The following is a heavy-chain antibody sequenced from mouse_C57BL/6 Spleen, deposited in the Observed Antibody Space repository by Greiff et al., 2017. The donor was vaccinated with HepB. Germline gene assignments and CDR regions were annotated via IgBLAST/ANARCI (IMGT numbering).Heavy chain of an antibody. CDR2: IRSKSNNYAT. J-gene: IGHJ1*03. CDR3: VSQYDYLTYWYFAV. D-gene: IGHD2-4*01. CDR1: GFSFNTYA. Sequence: EVMLVESGGGLVQPQGSLKLSCAASGFSFNTYAMNWVRQAPGKGLEWVARIRSKSNNYATYYADSVKDRFTISRDDSESMLYLQMNNLKTEDTAMYYCVSQYDYLTYWYFAVWGTGTTVTVSS. V-gene: IGHV10-1*01.